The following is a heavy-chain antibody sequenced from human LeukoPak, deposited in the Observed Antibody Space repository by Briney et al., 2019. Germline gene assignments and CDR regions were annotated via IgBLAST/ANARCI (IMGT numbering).Heavy chain of an antibody. Sequence: PSETLSLTCAVYGGSFSGYYWSWIRQPPGKGLEWIGEINHSGSTNYNASLKSRVTISVDTSKNQFSLKLSSVTAADTAVYYCARGRTGSYFAADYWGQGTLVTVSS. CDR2: INHSGST. J-gene: IGHJ4*02. V-gene: IGHV4-34*01. CDR1: GGSFSGYY. CDR3: ARGRTGSYFAADY. D-gene: IGHD1-26*01.